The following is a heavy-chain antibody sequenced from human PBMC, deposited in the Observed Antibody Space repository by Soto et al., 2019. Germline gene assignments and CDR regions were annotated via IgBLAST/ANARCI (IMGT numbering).Heavy chain of an antibody. CDR1: GGSVSSGSYY. V-gene: IGHV4-61*01. Sequence: SETLSLTCTVSGGSVSSGSYYWSWIRQPPGKGLEWIGYIYYSGSTNYNPSLKSRVTMSVDTSKNQFSLKLNSVTAADTAVYYCARHRCGSCWFDPWGQGTLVTVSS. J-gene: IGHJ5*02. D-gene: IGHD6-13*01. CDR3: ARHRCGSCWFDP. CDR2: IYYSGST.